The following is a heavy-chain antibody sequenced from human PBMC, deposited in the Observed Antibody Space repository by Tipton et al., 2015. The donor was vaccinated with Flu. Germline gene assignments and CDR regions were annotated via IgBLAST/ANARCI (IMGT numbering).Heavy chain of an antibody. Sequence: SLRLSCAASGFTFSSYGMHWVRQAPGKGLEWVAVIWYDGSNKYYADSVKGRFTISRDNSKNTLYLQMNSLRAEDTAVYYCARGALGALGDAFDIWGQGTMVTVSS. J-gene: IGHJ3*02. CDR3: ARGALGALGDAFDI. D-gene: IGHD3-16*01. CDR2: IWYDGSNK. V-gene: IGHV3-33*01. CDR1: GFTFSSYG.